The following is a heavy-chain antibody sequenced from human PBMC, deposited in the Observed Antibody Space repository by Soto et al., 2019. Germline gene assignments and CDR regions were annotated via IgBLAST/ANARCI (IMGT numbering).Heavy chain of an antibody. CDR1: GFTFTTAW. CDR2: IKSKTDGGTP. Sequence: PGGSLRLSCATSGFTFTTAWINWVRQAPGKGLEWVGRIKSKTDGGTPDFAAPVRGRFAISRDDSKSMLYLQMNSLETEDTAVYYCTTQPFNWNDEGGHWGPGTLVTVSS. V-gene: IGHV3-15*07. J-gene: IGHJ4*02. D-gene: IGHD1-1*01. CDR3: TTQPFNWNDEGGH.